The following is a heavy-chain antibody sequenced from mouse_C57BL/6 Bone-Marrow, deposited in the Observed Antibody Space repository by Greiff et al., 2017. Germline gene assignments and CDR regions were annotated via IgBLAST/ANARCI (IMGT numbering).Heavy chain of an antibody. J-gene: IGHJ3*01. D-gene: IGHD1-1*01. CDR1: GYTFTDYY. CDR3: ARRPITTVVGGGFAY. Sequence: EVQLQQSGPELVKPGASVKISCKASGYTFTDYYMHWVKQSHGKSLEWIGDINPNNGGTSYNQKFKGKATLTVDKSSSTAYMELRSLTSEDSAVYYCARRPITTVVGGGFAYWGQGTLVTVSA. V-gene: IGHV1-26*01. CDR2: INPNNGGT.